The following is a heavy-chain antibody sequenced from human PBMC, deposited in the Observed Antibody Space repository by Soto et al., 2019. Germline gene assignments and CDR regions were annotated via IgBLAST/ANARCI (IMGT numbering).Heavy chain of an antibody. CDR2: ISSNGRTT. CDR3: VRRVSGNYDY. V-gene: IGHV3-64*01. D-gene: IGHD1-7*01. J-gene: IGHJ4*02. CDR1: GFTFSSYD. Sequence: EVQLAESGGGMVQPGGSLRLSCVASGFTFSSYDMHWVRQAPGKGLEYVSAISSNGRTTYYGNSVKGRFTIYRDNSKTTLYLQMGSLRAEDMAVYYCVRRVSGNYDYWGQGTLVTVSS.